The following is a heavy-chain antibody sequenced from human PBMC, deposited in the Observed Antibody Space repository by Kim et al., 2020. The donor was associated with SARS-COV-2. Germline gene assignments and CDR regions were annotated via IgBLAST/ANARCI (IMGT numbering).Heavy chain of an antibody. D-gene: IGHD4-17*01. Sequence: ASVKVSCKASGYTFTNYSIHWVRQAPGQGLEWMGRITFNRGGTKYEQNFQGRVTITRDTSASTAYLELGSFRSEDTAVYYCPRGLNGGHCFHYCGQGTLVPVSS. J-gene: IGHJ4*02. V-gene: IGHV1-3*01. CDR2: ITFNRGGT. CDR1: GYTFTNYS. CDR3: PRGLNGGHCFHY.